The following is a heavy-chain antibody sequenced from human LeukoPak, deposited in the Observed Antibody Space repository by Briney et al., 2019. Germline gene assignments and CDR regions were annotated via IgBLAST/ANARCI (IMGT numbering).Heavy chain of an antibody. V-gene: IGHV4-59*01. CDR3: ARDLASLSRYFDL. Sequence: SETLPLTCTVSGGSISSYYWSWIRQPPGKGLEWIGYIYYSGSTNYNPSLKSRVTISVDTSKNQFSLKLSSVTAADTAVYYCARDLASLSRYFDLWGQGTLVTVSS. J-gene: IGHJ4*02. D-gene: IGHD3-9*01. CDR1: GGSISSYY. CDR2: IYYSGST.